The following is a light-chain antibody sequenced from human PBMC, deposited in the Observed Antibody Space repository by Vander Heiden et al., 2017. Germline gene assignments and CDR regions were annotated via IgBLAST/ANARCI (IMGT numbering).Light chain of an antibody. V-gene: IGLV2-14*01. CDR3: TSYTYTGTLGV. J-gene: IGLJ2*01. Sequence: QSALTQPASASGSPGQSITISRTGTNSYVGAYNSVSWYQHHPGKAPKLRRYEVSNRPSGGSNRFSGSKSGNKASLTIAGLQAEDEAEDDCTSYTYTGTLGVFGGGTKL. CDR2: EVS. CDR1: NSYVGAYNS.